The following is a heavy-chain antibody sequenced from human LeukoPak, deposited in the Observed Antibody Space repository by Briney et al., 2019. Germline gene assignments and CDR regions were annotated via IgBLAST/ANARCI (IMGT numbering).Heavy chain of an antibody. J-gene: IGHJ4*02. D-gene: IGHD6-19*01. CDR1: GGSIGSYY. CDR3: AREDSGHSSGWNYFDY. Sequence: SETLSLTCSVSGGSIGSYYWSWSRQPAGKGLEWIGRIYTRGSTNHNPSLKSRVTMSVDTSKSQFSLKLSSVTAADTAVYYCAREDSGHSSGWNYFDYWGQGTLVTVSS. CDR2: IYTRGST. V-gene: IGHV4-4*07.